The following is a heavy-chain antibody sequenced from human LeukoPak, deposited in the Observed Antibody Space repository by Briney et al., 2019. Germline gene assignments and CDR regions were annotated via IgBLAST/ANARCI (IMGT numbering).Heavy chain of an antibody. Sequence: PSETLSLTCTVSGGSISSSSYFWGWIRQPPGKGLEWIGSIYYSGSTYYNPSLRSRVTISVDTSKNQFSLKLSSVTAADTAVYYCARLVPRTSDADYWAREPWSPSPQ. CDR1: GGSISSSSYF. J-gene: IGHJ4*02. CDR2: IYYSGST. V-gene: IGHV4-39*01. CDR3: ARLVPRTSDADY. D-gene: IGHD6-6*01.